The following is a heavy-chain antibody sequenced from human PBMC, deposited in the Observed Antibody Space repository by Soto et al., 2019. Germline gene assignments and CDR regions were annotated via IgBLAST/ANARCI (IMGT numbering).Heavy chain of an antibody. CDR2: MWSDENNK. Sequence: GGPNRLSCAASGFTFSSFAMRWVRQAPGKGLEWVAVMWSDENNKYYADSVKGRFTISRDNSRNTLYLQMNSLRAEDTAVYYCARDPPDDSSGHYAFDYWGQGTLVTVSS. CDR3: ARDPPDDSSGHYAFDY. V-gene: IGHV3-33*08. CDR1: GFTFSSFA. D-gene: IGHD3-22*01. J-gene: IGHJ4*02.